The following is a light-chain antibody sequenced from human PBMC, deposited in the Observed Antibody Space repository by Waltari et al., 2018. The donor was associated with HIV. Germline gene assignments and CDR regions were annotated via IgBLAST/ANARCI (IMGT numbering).Light chain of an antibody. Sequence: DMQMTQSPSTLSASVGDRVTLLCRASQCLCNWVAWYQQKPGKAPKLLIYKASTLVSGVPSRFSGSGSGTEFTLTISSLQPDDFATYFCQQYDTYSWTFGQGTKVEIK. CDR2: KAS. CDR3: QQYDTYSWT. CDR1: QCLCNW. J-gene: IGKJ1*01. V-gene: IGKV1-5*03.